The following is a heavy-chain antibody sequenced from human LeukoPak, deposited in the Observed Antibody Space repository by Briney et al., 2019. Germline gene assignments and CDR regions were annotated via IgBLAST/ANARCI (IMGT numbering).Heavy chain of an antibody. Sequence: SETLSLTCAVYGGSFSGYYWSWIRQPPGKGLEWIGEINHSGSTNYKPSLKSRGTISVDTSKNQFYLKLSSVTAADTAVYYCARGKVNYYGSGSYRPTNWFDPWGQGTLVTVSS. V-gene: IGHV4-34*01. CDR3: ARGKVNYYGSGSYRPTNWFDP. CDR2: INHSGST. J-gene: IGHJ5*02. CDR1: GGSFSGYY. D-gene: IGHD3-10*01.